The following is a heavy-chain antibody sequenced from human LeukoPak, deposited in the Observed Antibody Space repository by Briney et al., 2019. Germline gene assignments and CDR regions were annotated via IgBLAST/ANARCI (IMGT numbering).Heavy chain of an antibody. CDR1: GASISSYY. Sequence: SETLSLTCTVSGASISSYYWSWIRQPPGKGLEWIGYIYNSGSTNYNPSLKSRVTISVDTSKNQFSLKLSSVTAADTAVYYCATGRSVWNTVTPFDYWGQGTLVTVSS. J-gene: IGHJ4*02. CDR3: ATGRSVWNTVTPFDY. D-gene: IGHD4-17*01. V-gene: IGHV4-4*08. CDR2: IYNSGST.